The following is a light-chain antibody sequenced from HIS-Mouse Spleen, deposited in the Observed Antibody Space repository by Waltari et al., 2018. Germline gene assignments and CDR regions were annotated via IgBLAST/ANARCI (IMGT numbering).Light chain of an antibody. CDR3: SSYAGSNKDV. Sequence: QSALTQPPSASGSPGQSVTISCTGTSSDVGGYNYVSWYQQHPGKAPKLMIYEVSKRPSGVPDRFSGSKSGNTASLTVSGLQAEDEADDYCSSYAGSNKDVFGTGTKVTVL. CDR1: SSDVGGYNY. CDR2: EVS. V-gene: IGLV2-8*01. J-gene: IGLJ1*01.